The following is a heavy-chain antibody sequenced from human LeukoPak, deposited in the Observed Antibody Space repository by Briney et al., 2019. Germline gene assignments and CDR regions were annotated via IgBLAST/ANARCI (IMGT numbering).Heavy chain of an antibody. CDR1: GGTFSSYA. V-gene: IGHV1-18*01. J-gene: IGHJ4*02. Sequence: ASVKVSCKASGGTFSSYAISWVRQAPGQGLEWMGWISAYNGNTNYAQKLQGRVTMTTDTSTSTAYMELRSLRSDDTAVYYCARDRMGYCSGGSCYPFEYWGQGTLVTVSS. D-gene: IGHD2-15*01. CDR3: ARDRMGYCSGGSCYPFEY. CDR2: ISAYNGNT.